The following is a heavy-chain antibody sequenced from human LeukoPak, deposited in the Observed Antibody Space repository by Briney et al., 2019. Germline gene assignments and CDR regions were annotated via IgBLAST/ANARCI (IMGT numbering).Heavy chain of an antibody. Sequence: PSETLSLTCTVSGGSISSYYWSRIRQPPGKGLEWIGYIYYSGSTNYNPSLKSRVTISVDTSKNQFSLKLSSVTAADTAVYHCARVQPDYGPYYYYYYYMDVWGKGTTVTVSS. CDR2: IYYSGST. V-gene: IGHV4-59*01. J-gene: IGHJ6*03. CDR3: ARVQPDYGPYYYYYYYMDV. D-gene: IGHD4-17*01. CDR1: GGSISSYY.